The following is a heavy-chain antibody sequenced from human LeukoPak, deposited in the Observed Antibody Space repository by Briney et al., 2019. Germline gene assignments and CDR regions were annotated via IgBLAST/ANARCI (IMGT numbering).Heavy chain of an antibody. CDR1: GVSVSSYY. V-gene: IGHV4-59*02. D-gene: IGHD3-22*01. J-gene: IGHJ4*02. CDR2: IYYSGST. CDR3: ARAGNYYYSSGYYSHFDY. Sequence: SETLSLTCTVSGVSVSSYYWTWIRQPPGKGLEWIGYIYYSGSTKYNPSLKSPVAISLDTSKNRFSLKLSSVTAADTAVYYCARAGNYYYSSGYYSHFDYWGQGTLVTVSS.